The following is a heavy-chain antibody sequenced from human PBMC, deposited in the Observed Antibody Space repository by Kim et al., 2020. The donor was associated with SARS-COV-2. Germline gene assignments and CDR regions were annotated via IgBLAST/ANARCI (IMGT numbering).Heavy chain of an antibody. CDR3: ARGNSMDV. Sequence: GGSLRHSCAASGLTFSIYSMNGVRQAPGKGLEWVSNISSSSSTVSYADSVKGRFTISRDNAKNSLYLHMDSLRDEDTAVYYCARGNSMDVWGQGTTVTVSS. CDR2: ISSSSSTV. V-gene: IGHV3-48*02. J-gene: IGHJ6*02. CDR1: GLTFSIYS.